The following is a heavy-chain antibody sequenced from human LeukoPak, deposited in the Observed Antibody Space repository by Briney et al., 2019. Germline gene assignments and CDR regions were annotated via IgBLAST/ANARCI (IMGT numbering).Heavy chain of an antibody. CDR1: GGSISNYY. D-gene: IGHD6-13*01. CDR2: IYYSGST. V-gene: IGHV4-59*12. Sequence: PSETLSLTCTVSGGSISNYYWSWLRQPPGKGLEWIGYIYYSGSTNYNPSLKSRVTISVDTSKNQFSLKLSSVTAADTAVYYCARGTAAAGLNEFDYWGQGTLVTVSS. J-gene: IGHJ4*02. CDR3: ARGTAAAGLNEFDY.